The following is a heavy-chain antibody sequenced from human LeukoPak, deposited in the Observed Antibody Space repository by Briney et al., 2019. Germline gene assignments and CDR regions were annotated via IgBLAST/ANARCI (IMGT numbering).Heavy chain of an antibody. CDR1: GFTFSSYA. CDR3: AKDHLYYYDSSGIADY. CDR2: ISGSGGST. D-gene: IGHD3-22*01. Sequence: PGGSLRLSCAASGFTFSSYAMSWVRQAPGKGLEWVSAISGSGGSTYYADSVKGRFTISRDNSKNTLYLQMNSLRAEDTAVYYCAKDHLYYYDSSGIADYRGQGTLVTVSS. V-gene: IGHV3-23*01. J-gene: IGHJ4*02.